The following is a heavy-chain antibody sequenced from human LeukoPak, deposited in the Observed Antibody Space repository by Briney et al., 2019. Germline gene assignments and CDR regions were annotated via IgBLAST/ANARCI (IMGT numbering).Heavy chain of an antibody. CDR1: GYTFTSYG. D-gene: IGHD2-2*03. CDR2: IIPIFGTA. J-gene: IGHJ5*02. V-gene: IGHV1-69*13. CDR3: ASPLGYCSSTSCHGGFDP. Sequence: ASVTVSCKASGYTFTSYGISWVRQAPGQGREWMGGIIPIFGTANYAQKFQGRVTITADESTSTAYMELSSLRSEDTAVYYRASPLGYCSSTSCHGGFDPWGQGTLVTVSS.